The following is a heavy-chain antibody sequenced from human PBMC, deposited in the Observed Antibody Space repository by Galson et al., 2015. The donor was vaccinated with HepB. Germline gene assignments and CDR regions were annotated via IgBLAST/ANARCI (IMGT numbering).Heavy chain of an antibody. CDR1: GNTFSSHG. J-gene: IGHJ4*02. CDR2: VWYDGSKD. D-gene: IGHD4-11*01. V-gene: IGHV3-33*04. Sequence: SLRLSCAASGNTFSSHGMHWVRQAPGKGLEWVALVWYDGSKDYYADSVKGRFAVSRDNFNNILYLQMNSLRAEDTAVYYCARYYGNYRAFDCWGQGTLVTVSS. CDR3: ARYYGNYRAFDC.